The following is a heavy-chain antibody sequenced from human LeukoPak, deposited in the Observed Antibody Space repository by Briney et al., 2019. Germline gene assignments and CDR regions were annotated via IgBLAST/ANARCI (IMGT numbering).Heavy chain of an antibody. CDR2: INPNSGGT. CDR1: GYTFTGYY. D-gene: IGHD5-18*01. Sequence: GASVKVSCKASGYTFTGYYMHWVRQAPGQGLEWMGWINPNSGGTNYAQKFQGRVTMTGDTSISTAYMELSRLRSDDTAVYYCARAPAGRGYSYGYVGYFDYWGQGTLVTVSS. V-gene: IGHV1-2*02. J-gene: IGHJ4*02. CDR3: ARAPAGRGYSYGYVGYFDY.